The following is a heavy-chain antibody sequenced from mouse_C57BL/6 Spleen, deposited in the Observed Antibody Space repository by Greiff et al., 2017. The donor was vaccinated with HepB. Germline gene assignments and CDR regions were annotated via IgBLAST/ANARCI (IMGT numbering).Heavy chain of an antibody. J-gene: IGHJ1*03. CDR3: AKKRSPEWYFDV. V-gene: IGHV2-5*01. CDR2: IWRGGST. CDR1: GFSLTTYG. Sequence: QVQLQQSGPGLVQPSQSLSITCTVSGFSLTTYGVHWVRQSPGKGLEWLGVIWRGGSTDYNAAFMSRLSITKDNSRSQVFFKMNSLQAADTAIDYCAKKRSPEWYFDVWGTGTTVTVSS.